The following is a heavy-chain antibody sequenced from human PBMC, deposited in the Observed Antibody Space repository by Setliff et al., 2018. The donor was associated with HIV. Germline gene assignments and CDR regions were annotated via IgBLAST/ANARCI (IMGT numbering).Heavy chain of an antibody. V-gene: IGHV1-2*06. CDR1: GYTFNGYY. D-gene: IGHD6-19*01. CDR3: ARGWATGADSSPLDV. Sequence: ASVKVSCKASGYTFNGYYMHWVRQAPGQGLEWMRRINPNSGGTKYGQKFQGRVTMTRDTSMSTAYMELNRLISDDTAVYYCARGWATGADSSPLDVWGKGTTVTVSS. CDR2: INPNSGGT. J-gene: IGHJ6*04.